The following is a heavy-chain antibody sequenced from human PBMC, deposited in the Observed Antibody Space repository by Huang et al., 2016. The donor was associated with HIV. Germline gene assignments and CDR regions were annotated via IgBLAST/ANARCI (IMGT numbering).Heavy chain of an antibody. CDR3: ATVDYYDTSGPQRGYFDN. D-gene: IGHD3-22*01. CDR2: IIPPRGTA. CDR1: GGSFRNCA. Sequence: QVQLVQSGAEVKKPGSSVKVSCKASGGSFRNCAIGLVRQAPGQGLEWMGGIIPPRGTANYAQKFQGRVTIIADESTSTAYMELSSLRSEDTAVYYCATVDYYDTSGPQRGYFDNWGQGTLVTVSS. V-gene: IGHV1-69*01. J-gene: IGHJ4*02.